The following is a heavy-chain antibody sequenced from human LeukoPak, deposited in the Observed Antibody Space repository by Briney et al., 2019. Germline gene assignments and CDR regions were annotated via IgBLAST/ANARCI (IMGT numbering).Heavy chain of an antibody. CDR1: GFTFSTYA. CDR3: ARYCSGVSCYSGYDY. V-gene: IGHV3-64*01. D-gene: IGHD2-15*01. J-gene: IGHJ4*02. Sequence: GGPVRLSCAASGFTFSTYAMHWARQTPGKGLEYVSAISTNGGGTYYANSVKGRFTISRDNSKNTLYLQMGSLRAEDMAVYYCARYCSGVSCYSGYDYWGQGTLVTVSS. CDR2: ISTNGGGT.